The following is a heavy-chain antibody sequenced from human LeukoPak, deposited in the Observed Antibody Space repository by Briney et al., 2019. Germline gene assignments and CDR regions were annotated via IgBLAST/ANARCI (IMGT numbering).Heavy chain of an antibody. J-gene: IGHJ4*02. CDR2: ISSNGNRA. Sequence: GGSLRLSCAASGFTVSSNYMSWVRQAPGKGLEYVSAISSNGNRAYYADSVKGRFTISRDNSKNTLYLQMSSLRAEDTAVYYCVKGSGSGWYGYWGQGTLVTVSS. CDR1: GFTVSSNY. V-gene: IGHV3-64D*08. D-gene: IGHD6-19*01. CDR3: VKGSGSGWYGY.